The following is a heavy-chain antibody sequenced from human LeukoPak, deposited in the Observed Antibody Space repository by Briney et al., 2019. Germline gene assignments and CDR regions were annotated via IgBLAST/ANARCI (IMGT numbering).Heavy chain of an antibody. CDR1: GGSISSSSYY. J-gene: IGHJ6*02. CDR3: ARLHYYYGMDV. CDR2: KYYSGNS. V-gene: IGHV4-39*01. Sequence: SETLSLTCTVSGGSISSSSYYWGWIRQPPGKGLELIGSKYYSGNSYYNPSLKSRISISEDTSKNQFSLKLSSVTAADTAVYYCARLHYYYGMDVWGQGTTVTVSS.